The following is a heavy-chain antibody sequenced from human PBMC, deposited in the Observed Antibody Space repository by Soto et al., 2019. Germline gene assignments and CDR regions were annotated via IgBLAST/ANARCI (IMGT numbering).Heavy chain of an antibody. CDR2: IKPDQSET. CDR1: GFIFTSYW. D-gene: IGHD3-16*01. J-gene: IGHJ4*02. V-gene: IGHV3-7*01. Sequence: GGSLRLSWIASGFIFTSYWMTWLRQAPGKGLEWVANIKPDQSETHYADSVKGRFTIFRDNAKNSLYLHMNSLRVEDTAVYYCARLQGDDFDVWGQGTLVTVS. CDR3: ARLQGDDFDV.